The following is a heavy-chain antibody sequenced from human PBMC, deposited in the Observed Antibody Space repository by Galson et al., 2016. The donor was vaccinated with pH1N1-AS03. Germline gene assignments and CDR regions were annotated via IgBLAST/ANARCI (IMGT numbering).Heavy chain of an antibody. Sequence: SVKVSCKASGYTFSAYYMHWVRQAPGQGLEWLGRINSKNGDTDYAPKFRDRLTMTRDTPITTAYLELRSLTSGDTALYYCATPQSLKVGATSAFDLWGRGTLVTVTS. J-gene: IGHJ2*01. V-gene: IGHV1-2*06. CDR2: INSKNGDT. D-gene: IGHD1-26*01. CDR1: GYTFSAYY. CDR3: ATPQSLKVGATSAFDL.